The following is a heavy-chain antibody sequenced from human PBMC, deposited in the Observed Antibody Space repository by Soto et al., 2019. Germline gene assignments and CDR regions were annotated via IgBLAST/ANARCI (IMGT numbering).Heavy chain of an antibody. D-gene: IGHD6-13*01. J-gene: IGHJ4*02. CDR2: ISAYNGNT. V-gene: IGHV1-18*01. CDR1: GYTFTSYG. CDR3: ASDWAAAGPFDY. Sequence: ASVKVSCKASGYTFTSYGISWVRQAPGQGLEWMGWISAYNGNTNYAQKLQGRVTMTTDTSTSTAYMELRRLRSDDTAVYYCASDWAAAGPFDYWGKGTLVTVSS.